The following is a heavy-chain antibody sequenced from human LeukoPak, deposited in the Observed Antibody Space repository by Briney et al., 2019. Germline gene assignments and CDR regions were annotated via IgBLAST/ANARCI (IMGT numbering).Heavy chain of an antibody. CDR2: ISSSSSYI. CDR1: GFTFSSYS. D-gene: IGHD5-12*01. J-gene: IGHJ4*02. CDR3: AREDIVATIDLDY. Sequence: GGSLRLSCAASGFTFSSYSMNWDRQAPGKGLEWVSSISSSSSYIYYADSVKGRFTISRDNAKNSLYLQMNSLRAEDTAVYYCAREDIVATIDLDYWGQGTLVTVSS. V-gene: IGHV3-21*01.